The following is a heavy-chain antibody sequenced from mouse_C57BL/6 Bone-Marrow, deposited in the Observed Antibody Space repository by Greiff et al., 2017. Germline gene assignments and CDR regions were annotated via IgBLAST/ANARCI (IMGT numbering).Heavy chain of an antibody. CDR3: ATPVYYGSSYVGFAY. CDR1: GFSLTSYG. CDR2: IWRGGST. Sequence: VQLQQSGPGLVQPSQSLSITCTVSGFSLTSYGVHWVRQSPGKGLEWLGVIWRGGSTDYNAAFMSRLSITKDNSKSQVFFKMNSLQADDTAIYYCATPVYYGSSYVGFAYWGQGTLVTVSA. V-gene: IGHV2-5*01. D-gene: IGHD1-1*01. J-gene: IGHJ3*01.